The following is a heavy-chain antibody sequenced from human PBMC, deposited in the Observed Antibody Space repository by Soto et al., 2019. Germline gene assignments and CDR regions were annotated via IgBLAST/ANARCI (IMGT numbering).Heavy chain of an antibody. Sequence: GGSLRLSCAASGFTFSSYSMNWVRQAPGKGLEWVSGISASGGSTYYADSVKGRFTISRDNAKNTLYLQMNSLRAEDTAVYYCAREAWHDTFDIWGQGTMVTVSS. CDR2: ISASGGST. D-gene: IGHD2-21*01. J-gene: IGHJ3*02. V-gene: IGHV3-23*01. CDR1: GFTFSSYS. CDR3: AREAWHDTFDI.